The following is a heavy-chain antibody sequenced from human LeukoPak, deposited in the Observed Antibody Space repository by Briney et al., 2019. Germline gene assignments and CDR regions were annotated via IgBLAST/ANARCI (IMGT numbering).Heavy chain of an antibody. D-gene: IGHD3-10*01. CDR3: ARGSVRGEFDP. J-gene: IGHJ5*02. V-gene: IGHV4-59*01. CDR2: IYYSGST. Sequence: GSLRLSCDASGFPFSDYYMTWIRQPPGKGLEWVGYIYYSGSTNYNPSLKSRVTISVDTSKNQFSLKLSSVTAADTAVYSCARGSVRGEFDPWGQGTLVTVSS. CDR1: GFPFSDYY.